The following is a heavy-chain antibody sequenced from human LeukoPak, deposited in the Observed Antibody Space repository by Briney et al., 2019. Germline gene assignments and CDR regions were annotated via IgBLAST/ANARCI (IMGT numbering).Heavy chain of an antibody. J-gene: IGHJ1*01. Sequence: GGSLRLSCAASGFTFSSYWMHWVRQAPGKGLVCVWRIKSDGKTNYADSVKGRFTISRDNAKNTVSLQMNSLRAEDTGVYYCARAPSEIGGYYPEYFRHWGQGTLVTVSS. D-gene: IGHD3-22*01. CDR2: IKSDGKT. CDR1: GFTFSSYW. V-gene: IGHV3-74*01. CDR3: ARAPSEIGGYYPEYFRH.